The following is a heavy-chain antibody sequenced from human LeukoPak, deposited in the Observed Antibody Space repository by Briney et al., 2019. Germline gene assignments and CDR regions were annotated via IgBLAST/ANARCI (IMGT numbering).Heavy chain of an antibody. V-gene: IGHV3-33*01. J-gene: IGHJ4*02. CDR1: GFSFSNYG. Sequence: GGSVRLSCAASGFSFSNYGMHWVRQAPGKGLEWAALIWFDGSNKYYADSVKGRFTISRDNSKNTLYLQMNSLRAEDTAVYYCARTSYDSTWAMDFFDFWGQGSLVMVTS. CDR2: IWFDGSNK. CDR3: ARTSYDSTWAMDFFDF. D-gene: IGHD3-22*01.